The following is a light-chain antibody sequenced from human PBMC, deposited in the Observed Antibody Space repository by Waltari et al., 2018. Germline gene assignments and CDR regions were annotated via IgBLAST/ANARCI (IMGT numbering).Light chain of an antibody. CDR1: QSVGSNY. CDR2: GAS. J-gene: IGKJ5*01. CDR3: QQYGTSSS. Sequence: EILLTQSPGTLSLSPGESATLSCRARQSVGSNYLVWHQQKPGQAPRLLIYGASGRATGIPDSFTGCGSGTDFTLTISRLEPEDFAVYYCQQYGTSSSFGQGTRLEIK. V-gene: IGKV3-20*01.